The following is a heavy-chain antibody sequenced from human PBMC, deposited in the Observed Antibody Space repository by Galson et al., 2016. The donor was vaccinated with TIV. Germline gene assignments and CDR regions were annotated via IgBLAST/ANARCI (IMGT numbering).Heavy chain of an antibody. CDR3: ARGVSTGSGWLDP. D-gene: IGHD5/OR15-5a*01. J-gene: IGHJ5*02. Sequence: QSGAEVKKPGESLRTSCKGSGYSFTNYWINWVRQMPGKGLEWMGRIDPSDSYINYSPSFEGHVTISADRSITTAYLPWSSLRTSDTAIYYCARGVSTGSGWLDPWGQGTLVTVSS. CDR1: GYSFTNYW. V-gene: IGHV5-10-1*01. CDR2: IDPSDSYI.